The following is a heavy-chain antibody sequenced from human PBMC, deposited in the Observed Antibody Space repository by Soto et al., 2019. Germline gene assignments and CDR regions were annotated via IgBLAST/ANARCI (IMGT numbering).Heavy chain of an antibody. J-gene: IGHJ3*02. V-gene: IGHV1-69*13. CDR2: IIPLFSVA. CDR3: ATSGRDVLGYDYKDTEGFDI. D-gene: IGHD3-10*01. CDR1: GGTXSTFA. Sequence: SXKVSFKASGGTXSTFAVDLVRQAPGQGLEWVGGIIPLFSVAKYAKKFEGRVTIVADDSTSTAYMDLSSLRSDDKAVYYCATSGRDVLGYDYKDTEGFDIWGQGTMGTVS.